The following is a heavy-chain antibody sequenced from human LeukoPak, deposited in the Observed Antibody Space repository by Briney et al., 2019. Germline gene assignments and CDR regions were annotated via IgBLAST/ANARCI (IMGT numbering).Heavy chain of an antibody. Sequence: GGSLRLSCAVSGFTFRDAAMTWVRQAPGKGLEWVSLISSSGNNAYYADSVKGRFTISRDNSKNTLYLQMNSLRAEDTAVYYCAKDRGDYYYYYGMDVWGQETTVTVSS. J-gene: IGHJ6*02. D-gene: IGHD3-10*01. CDR1: GFTFRDAA. CDR3: AKDRGDYYYYYGMDV. CDR2: ISSSGNNA. V-gene: IGHV3-23*01.